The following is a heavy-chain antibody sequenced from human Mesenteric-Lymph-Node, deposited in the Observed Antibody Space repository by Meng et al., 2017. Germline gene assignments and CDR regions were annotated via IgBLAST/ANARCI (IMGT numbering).Heavy chain of an antibody. CDR3: AREPGIAVAGTLGAFDI. CDR2: ISYDGSNK. V-gene: IGHV3-30*04. Sequence: GESLKISCAASGFTFSSYAMHWVRQAPGKGLEWVAVISYDGSNKYYADSVKGRFTISRDNSKNTLYLQMNSLRAEDTAVYYCAREPGIAVAGTLGAFDIWGQGTMVTVSS. D-gene: IGHD6-19*01. CDR1: GFTFSSYA. J-gene: IGHJ3*02.